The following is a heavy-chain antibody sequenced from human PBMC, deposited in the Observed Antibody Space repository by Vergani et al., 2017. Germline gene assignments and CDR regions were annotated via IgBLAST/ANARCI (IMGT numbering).Heavy chain of an antibody. V-gene: IGHV3-33*01. CDR2: IWYDGSNK. CDR1: GFTFSSYG. J-gene: IGHJ3*02. CDR3: ARGNVLRFLEWASHDAFDI. Sequence: QVQLVESGGGVVQPGRSLRLSCAASGFTFSSYGMHWVRQAPGKGLEWVAVIWYDGSNKYYADSVKGRFTISRDNSKTTLYLQMNSLRAEDTAVYYCARGNVLRFLEWASHDAFDIWGQGTMVTVPS. D-gene: IGHD3-3*01.